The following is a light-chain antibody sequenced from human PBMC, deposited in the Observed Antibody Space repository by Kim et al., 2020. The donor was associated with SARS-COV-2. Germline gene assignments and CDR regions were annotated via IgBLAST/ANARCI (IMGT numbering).Light chain of an antibody. CDR1: SGSIASNY. J-gene: IGLJ3*02. CDR3: QSYDSSHQV. V-gene: IGLV6-57*02. CDR2: EDN. Sequence: NFMLTQPHSVSESPGKTVTISCTGSSGSIASNYVQWYQQRPGSAPTTVIYEDNQRPSGVPDRFSGSIDSSSNSASLTISRLKTEDEADYYCQSYDSSHQVFGGGTQLTVL.